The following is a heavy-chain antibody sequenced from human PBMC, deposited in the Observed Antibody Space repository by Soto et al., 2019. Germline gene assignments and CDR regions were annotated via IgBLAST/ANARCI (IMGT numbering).Heavy chain of an antibody. D-gene: IGHD4-17*01. V-gene: IGHV4-39*01. Sequence: SETLSLTCTVSGCSISSSSYYWGWIRQPPGKGLEWIGSIYYSGSTYYNPSLKSRVTLSVDTSKNQFSLKLSSVTAADTAVYYCARSTGEYIPIWGQGTLVTVSS. J-gene: IGHJ4*02. CDR2: IYYSGST. CDR1: GCSISSSSYY. CDR3: ARSTGEYIPI.